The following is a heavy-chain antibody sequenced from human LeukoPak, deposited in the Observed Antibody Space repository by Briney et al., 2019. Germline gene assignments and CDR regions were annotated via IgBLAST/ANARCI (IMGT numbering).Heavy chain of an antibody. V-gene: IGHV3-33*01. CDR2: IWYDGSKT. CDR3: ARDHLTEYSSGSFDY. J-gene: IGHJ4*02. Sequence: GRSLRLSCAASGFTFSSYGLHWVRQAPGKGLEWVAIIWYDGSKTYYADSVKGRFTISRDNSKNTLYLQMNSLRAEDSAVYYCARDHLTEYSSGSFDYWGQGTLVTVSS. D-gene: IGHD6-19*01. CDR1: GFTFSSYG.